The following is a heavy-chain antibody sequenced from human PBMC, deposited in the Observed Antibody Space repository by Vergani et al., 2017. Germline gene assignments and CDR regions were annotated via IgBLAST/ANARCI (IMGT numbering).Heavy chain of an antibody. CDR2: ISSSSSYT. D-gene: IGHD6-6*01. Sequence: QVQLVESGGGLVKPGGSLRLSCAASGFTFSDYYMSWIRQAPGKGLEWVSYISSSSSYTNYADSVKGRFNIARDNAKNSLYLQMNSLRAEDTAVYYCARGDSSSSGPHDYWGQGTLVTVSS. V-gene: IGHV3-11*06. J-gene: IGHJ4*02. CDR1: GFTFSDYY. CDR3: ARGDSSSSGPHDY.